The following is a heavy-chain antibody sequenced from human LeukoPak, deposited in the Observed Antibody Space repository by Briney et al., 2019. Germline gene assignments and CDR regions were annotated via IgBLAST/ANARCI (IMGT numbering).Heavy chain of an antibody. J-gene: IGHJ4*02. CDR1: GGSISSSSYY. CDR3: AKSIAVAGCDY. V-gene: IGHV4-39*07. CDR2: IYYSGST. D-gene: IGHD6-19*01. Sequence: PSETLSLTCTVSGGSISSSSYYWGWIRQPPGKGLEWIGSIYYSGSTYYNPSLKSRVTISVDTSKNQFSLKLSSVTAADTAVYYCAKSIAVAGCDYWGQGTLLTVSS.